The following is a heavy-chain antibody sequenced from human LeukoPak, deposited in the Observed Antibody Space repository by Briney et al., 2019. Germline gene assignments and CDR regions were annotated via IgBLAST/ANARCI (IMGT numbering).Heavy chain of an antibody. Sequence: ASVKVSCKASGYTFTRYGISWVRQAPGQGLEWMGWISAYNGNTNYAQKLQGRVTMTTDTSTSTAYMELRSLRSDDTAVYYCARSEDYYGSGSYYNSGYWFDPWGQGTLVTVSS. CDR3: ARSEDYYGSGSYYNSGYWFDP. V-gene: IGHV1-18*01. CDR1: GYTFTRYG. D-gene: IGHD3-10*01. CDR2: ISAYNGNT. J-gene: IGHJ5*02.